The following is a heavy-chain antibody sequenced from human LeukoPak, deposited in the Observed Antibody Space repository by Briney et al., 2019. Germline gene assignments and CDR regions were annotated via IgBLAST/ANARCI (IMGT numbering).Heavy chain of an antibody. Sequence: PGGSLRLSCAASGFTFSSYSMNWVRQAPGKGLEWVANIKQDGSEKYYVDSVKGRFTISRDNAKNSLYLQMNSLRAEDTAVYYCARDPPDWFDPWGQGTLVTVSS. CDR3: ARDPPDWFDP. J-gene: IGHJ5*02. CDR1: GFTFSSYS. CDR2: IKQDGSEK. V-gene: IGHV3-7*01.